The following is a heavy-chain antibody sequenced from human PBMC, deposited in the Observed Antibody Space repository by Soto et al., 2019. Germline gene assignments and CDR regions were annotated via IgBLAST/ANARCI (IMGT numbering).Heavy chain of an antibody. CDR3: ARGGGSSGYGMDV. J-gene: IGHJ6*02. CDR1: GGYFSGYY. D-gene: IGHD3-22*01. Sequence: SETLSLTCAVYGGYFSGYYWSWIRQPPGKGLEWIGEINHSGSTNYNPSLKSRVTISVDTSKNQFSLKLSSVTAADTAVYYCARGGGSSGYGMDVWGQGTTVTVSS. V-gene: IGHV4-34*01. CDR2: INHSGST.